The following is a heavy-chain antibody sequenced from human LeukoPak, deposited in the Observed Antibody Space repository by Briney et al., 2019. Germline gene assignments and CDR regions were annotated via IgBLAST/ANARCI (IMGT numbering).Heavy chain of an antibody. CDR3: ARRPLIAVAPFDY. CDR2: INHSRST. J-gene: IGHJ4*02. D-gene: IGHD6-19*01. V-gene: IGHV4-34*01. CDR1: GASFSGYY. Sequence: SETLSLTCAVYGASFSGYYWSWIRQPPGKGLEWIGEINHSRSTNYNPSLKSRVTISVDTSKNQFSLKLSSVTAADTAVYYCARRPLIAVAPFDYWGQGTLVTVSS.